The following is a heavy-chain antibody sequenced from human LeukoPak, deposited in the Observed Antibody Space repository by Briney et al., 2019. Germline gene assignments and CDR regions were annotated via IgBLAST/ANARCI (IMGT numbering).Heavy chain of an antibody. CDR1: GDSISSGDYY. CDR2: ISSSGST. D-gene: IGHD2-2*01. Sequence: SETLSLTCTVSGDSISSGDYYWSWIRQPAGKGLEWIGRISSSGSTNYNPSLKSRVTISVDTSKNQFSLKLSSVTAADTAVYYCARARKSRYCSSTSCYSHLDYWGQGTLVTVSS. V-gene: IGHV4-61*02. J-gene: IGHJ4*02. CDR3: ARARKSRYCSSTSCYSHLDY.